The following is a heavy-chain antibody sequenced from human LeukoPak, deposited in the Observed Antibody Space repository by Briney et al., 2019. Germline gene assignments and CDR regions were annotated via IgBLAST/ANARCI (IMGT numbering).Heavy chain of an antibody. V-gene: IGHV3-64*02. D-gene: IGHD6-19*01. CDR1: GFTFRDYA. CDR3: TRGVAISTSGWYDTFDY. Sequence: AGRSLRLSCAASGFTFRDYAMYWVRQAPGKGLEYVSVISTDGSRIYYADSVKGRFTISRDNSKNTLYLQMGSLRAEDMAFYYCTRGVAISTSGWYDTFDYWGQGALVTVSS. CDR2: ISTDGSRI. J-gene: IGHJ4*02.